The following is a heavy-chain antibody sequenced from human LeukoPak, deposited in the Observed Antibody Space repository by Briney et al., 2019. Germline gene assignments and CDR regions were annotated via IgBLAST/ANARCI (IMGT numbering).Heavy chain of an antibody. CDR3: AKDVLRYLDWTPDAFDI. V-gene: IGHV3-30-3*01. D-gene: IGHD3-9*01. CDR2: VSYDGSDK. Sequence: GGSLRLPCAASGFIFSSYAMHWVRQAPGKGLEWVAVVSYDGSDKYYADSVKGRFTISRDNSKNTLYLQMNSLRAEDTAVYYCAKDVLRYLDWTPDAFDIWGQGTMVTVSS. J-gene: IGHJ3*02. CDR1: GFIFSSYA.